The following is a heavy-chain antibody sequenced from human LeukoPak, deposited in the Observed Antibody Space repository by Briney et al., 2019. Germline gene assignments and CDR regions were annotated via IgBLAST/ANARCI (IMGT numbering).Heavy chain of an antibody. CDR3: ARDGGPPDYVWGTYRYTNSFDP. CDR1: GFTFSRYS. D-gene: IGHD3-16*02. CDR2: ISFDGSHK. J-gene: IGHJ5*02. V-gene: IGHV3-30*03. Sequence: PGGSLRLSCAASGFTFSRYSMNWVRQTPGKGLEWVAVISFDGSHKDYADSVKGRFTVSRDNSKGTLYLEMDSLRAEDTAVYYCARDGGPPDYVWGTYRYTNSFDPWGQGTLVTVSS.